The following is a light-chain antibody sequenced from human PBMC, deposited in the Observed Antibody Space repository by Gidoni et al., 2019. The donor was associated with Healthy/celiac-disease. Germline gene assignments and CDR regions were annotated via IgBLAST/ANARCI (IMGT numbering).Light chain of an antibody. J-gene: IGKJ3*01. V-gene: IGKV3-11*01. CDR1: QSVSSY. CDR2: DAS. CDR3: QQRSNWPPGFT. Sequence: DIVSTQTPATLSLSPGERATLSCRASQSVSSYLAWYQQKPGQAPRLLIYDASNRATGIPARCSGSGSGTDFTLTISSLEPEDFAVYYCQQRSNWPPGFTFGPGTRVEIK.